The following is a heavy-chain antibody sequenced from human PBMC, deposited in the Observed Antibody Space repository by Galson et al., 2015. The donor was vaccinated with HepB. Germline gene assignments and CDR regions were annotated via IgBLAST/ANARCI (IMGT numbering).Heavy chain of an antibody. J-gene: IGHJ3*02. Sequence: SETLSLTCAVYGGSFSGYYWGWIRQPPGKGLEWIGSIYYSGSTYYNPSLKSRVTISVDTSKNQFSLKLSSVTAADTAVYYCARQVVTAIDAFDIWGQGTMDTVSS. CDR3: ARQVVTAIDAFDI. CDR2: IYYSGST. CDR1: GGSFSGYY. V-gene: IGHV4-39*01. D-gene: IGHD2-21*02.